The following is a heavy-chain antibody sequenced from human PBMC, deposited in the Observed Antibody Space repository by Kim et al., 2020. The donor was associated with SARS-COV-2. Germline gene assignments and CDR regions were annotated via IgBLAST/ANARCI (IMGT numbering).Heavy chain of an antibody. CDR2: IYHSGST. CDR1: GGSISSSNW. Sequence: SETLSLTCAVSGGSISSSNWWSWVRQPPGKGLEWIGEIYHSGSTNYNPSLKSRVTISVDKSKNQFSLKLSSVTAADTAVYYCARTPTVGVTTIYYGMDVWGQGTTVTVSS. CDR3: ARTPTVGVTTIYYGMDV. V-gene: IGHV4-4*02. D-gene: IGHD5-12*01. J-gene: IGHJ6*02.